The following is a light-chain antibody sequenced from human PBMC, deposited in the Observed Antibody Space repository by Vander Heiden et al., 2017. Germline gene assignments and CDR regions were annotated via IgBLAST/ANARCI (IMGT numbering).Light chain of an antibody. CDR2: GAS. J-gene: IGKJ1*01. CDR3: QQYDDLPRT. Sequence: DIQMTQSPSSLSASVGDRVTITCQASQDISSSLNWFQQKPGKAPKLLIYGASHLETGVPSRFAGSGSGTDFTFTISSLQPEDVATYYCQQYDDLPRTFGQGTKVEVK. CDR1: QDISSS. V-gene: IGKV1-33*01.